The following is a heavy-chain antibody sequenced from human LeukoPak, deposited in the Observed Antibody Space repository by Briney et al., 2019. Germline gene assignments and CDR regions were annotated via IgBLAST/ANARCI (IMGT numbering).Heavy chain of an antibody. D-gene: IGHD5-18*01. J-gene: IGHJ4*02. CDR3: ARGLGLGYSYGSRSYYFDY. Sequence: PSETLSLTCAVYGGSFSGYYWSWIRQPPGKGLEWIGEINHSGSTNYNPSLKSRVTISVDTSKNQFSLKLSSATATDTAVYYCARGLGLGYSYGSRSYYFDYWGQGTLVTVSS. CDR1: GGSFSGYY. V-gene: IGHV4-34*01. CDR2: INHSGST.